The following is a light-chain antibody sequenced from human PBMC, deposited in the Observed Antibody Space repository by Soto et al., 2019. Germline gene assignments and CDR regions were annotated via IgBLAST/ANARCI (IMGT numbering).Light chain of an antibody. CDR3: QQYNTAWT. J-gene: IGKJ1*01. V-gene: IGKV1-5*01. CDR2: DAS. Sequence: DIQMTQAPSTLSASIGDSVTITCRASQSIVRWLAWYQQRPGKAPNLLIYDASTLQSGVPSRFSGSGSGTEFTLSISNLQPDDFATYYCQQYNTAWTFGQGTKVDIK. CDR1: QSIVRW.